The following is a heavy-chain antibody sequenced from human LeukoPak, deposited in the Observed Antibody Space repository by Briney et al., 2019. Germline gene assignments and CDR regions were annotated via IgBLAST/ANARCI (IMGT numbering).Heavy chain of an antibody. CDR2: SRNKENRYST. Sequence: GGSLRLSCAASGFSFSVYYMAWVRQAPGKGLEWVGLSRNKENRYSTEYGASVKGRVTISRDDSKNLMYLEMKSLKSEDTAVYYCVGGYDYGGQGTLVTVSS. V-gene: IGHV3-72*01. D-gene: IGHD2-15*01. J-gene: IGHJ4*02. CDR3: VGGYDY. CDR1: GFSFSVYY.